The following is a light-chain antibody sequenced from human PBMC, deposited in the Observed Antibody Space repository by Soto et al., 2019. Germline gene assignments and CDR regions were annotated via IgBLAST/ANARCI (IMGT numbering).Light chain of an antibody. CDR3: QQRSSWPPIT. CDR1: QIVSNY. J-gene: IGKJ5*01. CDR2: DAS. Sequence: EIVLTQSPATLSLSPGERSTLSCRASQIVSNYLAWYQQKPGQAPRLLIHDASNRATGIPARFSGSGSGTDFTLTIRSLELEDFAVYYCQQRSSWPPITFGQGTRLEIK. V-gene: IGKV3-11*01.